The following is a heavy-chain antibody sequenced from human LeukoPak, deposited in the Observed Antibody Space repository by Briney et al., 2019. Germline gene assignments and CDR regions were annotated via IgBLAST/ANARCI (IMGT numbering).Heavy chain of an antibody. CDR3: ARDSRAFFNDAFDI. Sequence: LSGGSLRLSCAASGFTVSSNYMSWVRQAPGKGLEWVSVIYSGGSTYYADSVKGRFTISRDNSKNTLYLQMNSLRAEDTAVYYCARDSRAFFNDAFDIWGQGTMVTVSS. CDR2: IYSGGST. J-gene: IGHJ3*02. D-gene: IGHD3-3*02. V-gene: IGHV3-66*01. CDR1: GFTVSSNY.